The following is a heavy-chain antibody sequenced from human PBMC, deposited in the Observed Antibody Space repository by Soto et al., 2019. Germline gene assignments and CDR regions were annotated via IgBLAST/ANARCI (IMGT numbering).Heavy chain of an antibody. D-gene: IGHD4-17*01. CDR2: ISGSGGGT. CDR1: GFTFTNYA. Sequence: GGSLRLSCAASGFTFTNYAMSWVRQAPGKGLEWVSTISGSGGGTYYADSVKGRFTISRDNSKNTLNLQMNSLRAEDTAVYYCARAPTVVRHFDSRGQGILVTVSS. V-gene: IGHV3-23*01. CDR3: ARAPTVVRHFDS. J-gene: IGHJ4*02.